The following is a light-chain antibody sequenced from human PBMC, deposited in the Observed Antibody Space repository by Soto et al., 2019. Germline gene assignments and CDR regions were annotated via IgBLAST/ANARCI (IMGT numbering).Light chain of an antibody. CDR3: QQYGSSPQLT. J-gene: IGKJ4*01. Sequence: EIVLTQSPGTLSLSPGERATLSCRASQSVSSSYLAWYQQKPGQAPRLLIYGAASRATGIPDRLSGSGSGTDFTLTYSRLEPADFAVYYCQQYGSSPQLTFGGGTKVEIK. CDR2: GAA. CDR1: QSVSSSY. V-gene: IGKV3-20*01.